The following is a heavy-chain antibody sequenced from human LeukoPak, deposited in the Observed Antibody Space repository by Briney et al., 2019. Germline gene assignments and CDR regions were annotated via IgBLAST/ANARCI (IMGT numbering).Heavy chain of an antibody. CDR2: ISYDGSNT. CDR1: EFTFSNYA. J-gene: IGHJ5*02. Sequence: GGSLRLSCAASEFTFSNYAIHWVRQAPGKGLEWVTVISYDGSNTYYADSVKARFTISRDNSKNTLYLQMNSLRAEDTAVYYCARGGSYSGNWFDPWGQGTLVTVSS. V-gene: IGHV3-30*04. CDR3: ARGGSYSGNWFDP. D-gene: IGHD1-26*01.